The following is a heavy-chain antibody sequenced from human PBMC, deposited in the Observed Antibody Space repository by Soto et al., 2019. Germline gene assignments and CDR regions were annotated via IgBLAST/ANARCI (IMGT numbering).Heavy chain of an antibody. CDR3: ARVCKTKGGLPNWFDP. J-gene: IGHJ5*02. CDR1: CGSISSYY. CDR2: IYYSGST. Sequence: SETLSLTCTVSCGSISSYYWSWIRQPPGKGLEWIGYIYYSGSTNYNPSLKSRVTISVDTSKNQFSLKLSSVTAADTAVYYCARVCKTKGGLPNWFDPWGQGTLVTVSS. D-gene: IGHD1-26*01. V-gene: IGHV4-59*01.